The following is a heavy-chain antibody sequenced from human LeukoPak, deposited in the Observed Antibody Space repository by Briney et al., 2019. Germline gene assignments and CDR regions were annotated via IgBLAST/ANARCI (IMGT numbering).Heavy chain of an antibody. V-gene: IGHV3-48*03. CDR2: ISSSGDTT. CDR1: GFTFSNYG. CDR3: AKDLAGSGSYSFDY. D-gene: IGHD1-26*01. Sequence: GGSLRLSCVASGFTFSNYGVNRVRQAPGQGLEWVSYISSSGDTTYYADSVRGRFTVSRDNAKSSLYLQMSSLRVEDTAVYYCAKDLAGSGSYSFDYWGQGTLVTVSS. J-gene: IGHJ4*02.